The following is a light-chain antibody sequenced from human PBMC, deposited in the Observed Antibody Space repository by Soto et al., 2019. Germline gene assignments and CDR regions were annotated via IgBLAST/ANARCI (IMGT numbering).Light chain of an antibody. CDR3: FSYTTSTAYV. CDR1: SSDVGSYNL. V-gene: IGLV2-14*02. Sequence: QSALTQPASVSGSPGQSITIFCTGNSSDVGSYNLVSWYQQHPGKAPKLMIYEGSKRPSGVSNRFSGSKSGNTASLTISGLQAEDEADYYCFSYTTSTAYVFGTGTKVTVL. J-gene: IGLJ1*01. CDR2: EGS.